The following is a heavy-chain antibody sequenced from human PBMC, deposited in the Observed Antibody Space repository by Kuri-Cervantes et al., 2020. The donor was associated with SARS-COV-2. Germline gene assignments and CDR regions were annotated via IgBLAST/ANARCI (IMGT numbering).Heavy chain of an antibody. CDR2: ISSSSSYI. Sequence: GGSLRLSCAASGLPFSSYAMDWVRQAPGKGLEWVSSISSSSSYIYYADSVKGRFTISRDNAKNSLYLQMNSLRAEDTAVYYCARAAVGYGPSDYWGQGTLVTVSS. CDR3: ARAAVGYGPSDY. J-gene: IGHJ4*02. CDR1: GLPFSSYA. D-gene: IGHD5-12*01. V-gene: IGHV3-21*01.